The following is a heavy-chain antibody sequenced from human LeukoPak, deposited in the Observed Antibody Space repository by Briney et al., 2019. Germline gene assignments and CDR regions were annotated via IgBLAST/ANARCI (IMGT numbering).Heavy chain of an antibody. J-gene: IGHJ4*02. V-gene: IGHV1-69*04. CDR1: GYTFTSYA. Sequence: GASVKVFCKASGYTFTSYAISWVRQAPGQGLEWMGRIIPILGIANYAQKFQGRVTITADKSTSTAYMELSSLRSEDTAVYYCARDRWELRDFDYWGQGTLVTVSS. CDR2: IIPILGIA. CDR3: ARDRWELRDFDY. D-gene: IGHD1-26*01.